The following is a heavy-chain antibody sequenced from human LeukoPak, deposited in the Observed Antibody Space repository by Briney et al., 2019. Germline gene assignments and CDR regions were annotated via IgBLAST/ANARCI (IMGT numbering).Heavy chain of an antibody. CDR3: ARVDYGSGSYYKSFDY. J-gene: IGHJ4*02. V-gene: IGHV3-48*03. CDR1: GFTFSTYE. Sequence: GGSLRLSXAASGFTFSTYEMNWVRQTPGKGLEWLSYISRGSTIYYADSAKGRFTISRDNAKNSLYLQMNSLRAEDTAVYYCARVDYGSGSYYKSFDYWGQGTLVTVSS. CDR2: ISRGSTI. D-gene: IGHD3-10*01.